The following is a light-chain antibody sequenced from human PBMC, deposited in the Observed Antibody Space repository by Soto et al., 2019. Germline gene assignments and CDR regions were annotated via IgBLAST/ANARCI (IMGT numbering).Light chain of an antibody. CDR2: AAS. J-gene: IGKJ1*01. CDR1: QSISSY. V-gene: IGKV1-39*01. CDR3: QQSYSAPRT. Sequence: DIQMTQSPSSLSASVGDRVTTTCRASQSISSYLNWYQQKPGKAPKLLIFAASRLQSGVPSRFSGSGSGTDVTFTISSLQPEDFATYYCQQSYSAPRTFGQGTKVDIK.